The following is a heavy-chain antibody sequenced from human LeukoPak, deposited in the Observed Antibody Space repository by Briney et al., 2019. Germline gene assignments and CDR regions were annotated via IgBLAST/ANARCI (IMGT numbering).Heavy chain of an antibody. CDR2: IYDSGST. CDR1: GGSISSYY. CDR3: ARDVSGSSSYYYYMDV. J-gene: IGHJ6*03. Sequence: SETLSLTCTVSGGSISSYYWSWIRQPPGKGLEWIGYIYDSGSTNYNPSLKSRVTISVDTSKNQFSLRLSSVTAADTAVYYCARDVSGSSSYYYYMDVWGKGTTVTVSS. V-gene: IGHV4-59*01. D-gene: IGHD6-6*01.